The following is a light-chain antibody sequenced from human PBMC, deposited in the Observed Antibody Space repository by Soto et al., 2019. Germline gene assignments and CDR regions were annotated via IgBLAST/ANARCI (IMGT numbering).Light chain of an antibody. J-gene: IGKJ2*01. CDR3: QQSRP. Sequence: EIVLTPTPCTLSFSPGERAPLSCRASQSIGGSVAWYQQKPGQAPRLLIYRASTRATGIPARFSGSGSGTEFTLTISSLQSEDFAVYYCQQSRPLAQRTKVDI. CDR1: QSIGGS. V-gene: IGKV3-15*01. CDR2: RAS.